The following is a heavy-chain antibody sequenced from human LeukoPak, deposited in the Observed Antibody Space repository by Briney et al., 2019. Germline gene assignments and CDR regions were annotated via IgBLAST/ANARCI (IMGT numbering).Heavy chain of an antibody. V-gene: IGHV3-30*03. J-gene: IGHJ3*02. CDR1: GFTFSSYG. D-gene: IGHD3-22*01. CDR2: ISYDGSNK. Sequence: GGPLRLSCAASGFTFSSYGMHWVRQAPGKGLEWVAVISYDGSNKYYADSVKGRFTISRDNSKNSLYLQMNSLRAEDTAVYYCARSMSHDAFDIWGQGTMVTVSS. CDR3: ARSMSHDAFDI.